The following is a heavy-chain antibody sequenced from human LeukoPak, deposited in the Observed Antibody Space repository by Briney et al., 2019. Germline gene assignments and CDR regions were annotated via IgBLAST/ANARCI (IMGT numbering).Heavy chain of an antibody. Sequence: ASVKVSCKASGYTFTGYYMHWVRQAPGQGLEWMGRINPNSGGTNYAQKFQGRVTMTRDTSIGTAYMELSRLRSDDTAVYYCARETYYYDSSGYQADDYWGQGTLVTVSS. D-gene: IGHD3-22*01. CDR1: GYTFTGYY. CDR2: INPNSGGT. V-gene: IGHV1-2*06. CDR3: ARETYYYDSSGYQADDY. J-gene: IGHJ4*02.